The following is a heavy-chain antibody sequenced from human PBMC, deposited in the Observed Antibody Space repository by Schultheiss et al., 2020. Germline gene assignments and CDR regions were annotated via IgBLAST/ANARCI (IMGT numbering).Heavy chain of an antibody. CDR2: IYYSGST. V-gene: IGHV4-61*10. CDR3: ARTDYIWGSYRSGYYFDY. Sequence: SETLSLTCTVSGGSISSGSYYWSWIRQPAGKGLEWIGYIYYSGSTNYNPSLKSRVTISVDTSKNQFSLKLSSVTAADTAVYYCARTDYIWGSYRSGYYFDYWGKGTLATVSS. CDR1: GGSISSGSYY. D-gene: IGHD3-16*02. J-gene: IGHJ4*02.